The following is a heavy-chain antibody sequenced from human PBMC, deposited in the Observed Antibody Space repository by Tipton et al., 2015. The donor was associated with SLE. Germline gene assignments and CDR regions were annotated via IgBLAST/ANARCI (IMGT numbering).Heavy chain of an antibody. V-gene: IGHV4-4*07. CDR2: IYHSGST. D-gene: IGHD4-17*01. J-gene: IGHJ4*02. CDR3: ARDGGDYGY. Sequence: LRLSCTVSGGSISSYYWSWIRQPAGKGLEWIGSIYHSGSTYYNPSLKSRVTISVDTSKNQFSLKLSSVTAADTAVYYCARDGGDYGYWGQGTLVTVSS. CDR1: GGSISSYY.